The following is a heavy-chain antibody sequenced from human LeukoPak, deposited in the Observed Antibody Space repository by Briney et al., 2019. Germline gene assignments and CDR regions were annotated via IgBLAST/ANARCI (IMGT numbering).Heavy chain of an antibody. D-gene: IGHD3-16*01. J-gene: IGHJ4*02. CDR2: ISGSGGST. Sequence: GGSLRLSCAASGFTFSSYGMSWVRQAPGKGLEWVSAISGSGGSTYYADSVKGRFTISRDNSKNTLYLQMNSLRAEDTAVYYCAKDFTFGGASDYWGQGTLVTVSS. CDR3: AKDFTFGGASDY. V-gene: IGHV3-23*01. CDR1: GFTFSSYG.